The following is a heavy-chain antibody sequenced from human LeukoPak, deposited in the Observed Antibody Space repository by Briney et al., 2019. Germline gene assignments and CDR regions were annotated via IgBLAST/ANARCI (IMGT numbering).Heavy chain of an antibody. CDR2: MYYIGST. J-gene: IGHJ4*02. V-gene: IGHV4-39*01. D-gene: IGHD4-11*01. CDR3: ARQRYSKGI. Sequence: RSATLSLTCTVSGGSISSRSYYWGWIRQPPGRGLEWIGSMYYIGSTYSHPSLKSRVTISVDTSKNQFTLKLGSVTAADTAVYYCARQRYSKGIWGQGTLVTVSS. CDR1: GGSISSRSYY.